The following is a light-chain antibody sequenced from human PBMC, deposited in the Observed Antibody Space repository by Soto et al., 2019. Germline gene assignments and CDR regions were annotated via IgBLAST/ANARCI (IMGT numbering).Light chain of an antibody. J-gene: IGKJ5*01. CDR1: QSIRSF. CDR3: QQRSNWPIT. V-gene: IGKV3-11*01. CDR2: DAS. Sequence: EIVLTQSPATLSLSPGERATLSCRASQSIRSFLAWYQQKPGQAPRLLIYDASNMATGIPARFSGSGSGTDFTLTISSLEPEDFAVYYCQQRSNWPITFGQGTRLEIK.